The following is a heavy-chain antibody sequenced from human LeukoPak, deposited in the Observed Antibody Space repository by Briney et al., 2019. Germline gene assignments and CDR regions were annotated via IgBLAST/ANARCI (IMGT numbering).Heavy chain of an antibody. V-gene: IGHV4-30-4*08. D-gene: IGHD6-13*01. Sequence: PSETLSLTCTVSGGSISSGGYYWSWIRQHPGKGLEWIGYIYYSGSTYYNPSLKSRVTISVDTSKNQFSLKLSSVTAADTAVYYCARGPAAVGLMDVWGKGTTVTVSS. CDR1: GGSISSGGYY. CDR3: ARGPAAVGLMDV. CDR2: IYYSGST. J-gene: IGHJ6*03.